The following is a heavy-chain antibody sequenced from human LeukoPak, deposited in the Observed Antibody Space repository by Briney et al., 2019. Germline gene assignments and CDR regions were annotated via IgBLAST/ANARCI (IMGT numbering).Heavy chain of an antibody. V-gene: IGHV3-30*04. D-gene: IGHD2-15*01. CDR1: GFTFSSYA. J-gene: IGHJ6*04. CDR2: ISYDGSNK. Sequence: GRSLRLSCAASGFTFSSYAMHWVRQAPGKGLEWVAVISYDGSNKYYADSVKGRFTISRDNSKNTLYLQMNSLRAEDTAVYYCARGRGCCSGGSCYVLDYYYYGMDVWGKGTTVTVSS. CDR3: ARGRGCCSGGSCYVLDYYYYGMDV.